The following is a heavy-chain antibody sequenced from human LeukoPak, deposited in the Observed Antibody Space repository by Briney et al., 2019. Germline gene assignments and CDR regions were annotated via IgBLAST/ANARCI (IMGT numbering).Heavy chain of an antibody. Sequence: PGGSLRLSCTASGFTFSDYAMSWVRQALGKGLEWVSGISDSGRSTYYSDSVRGRCTISRDISKNTVYLEVNNLRAEDTAVYFCARHDSFIPYWGQGTLVSVSS. CDR2: ISDSGRST. J-gene: IGHJ4*02. CDR3: ARHDSFIPY. V-gene: IGHV3-23*01. CDR1: GFTFSDYA. D-gene: IGHD5-18*01.